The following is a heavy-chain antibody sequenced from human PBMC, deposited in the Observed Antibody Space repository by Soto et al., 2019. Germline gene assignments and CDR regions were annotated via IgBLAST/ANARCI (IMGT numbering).Heavy chain of an antibody. Sequence: ASVKVSCKASGYTFTSYYMHWVRQAPGQGLEWMGIINPSGGSTSYAQKFQGKVTMTRDTSTSTVYMELSILRSEDTAVYYCARAERREGDAFDIWAKGQWSPSPQ. J-gene: IGHJ3*02. CDR3: ARAERREGDAFDI. D-gene: IGHD6-25*01. V-gene: IGHV1-46*03. CDR1: GYTFTSYY. CDR2: INPSGGST.